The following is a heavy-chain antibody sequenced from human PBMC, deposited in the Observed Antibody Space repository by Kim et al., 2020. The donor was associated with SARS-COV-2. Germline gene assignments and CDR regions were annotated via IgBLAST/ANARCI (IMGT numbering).Heavy chain of an antibody. V-gene: IGHV3-11*03. CDR2: ISSSSSYT. J-gene: IGHJ4*02. CDR3: ASWAVYYDFWSGSEWYYFDY. Sequence: GGSLRLSCAASGFTFSDYYMSWIRQAPGKGLEWVSYISSSSSYTNYADSVKGRFTISRDNAKNSLYLQMNSLRAEDTAVYYCASWAVYYDFWSGSEWYYFDYWGQGTLVTVSS. CDR1: GFTFSDYY. D-gene: IGHD3-3*01.